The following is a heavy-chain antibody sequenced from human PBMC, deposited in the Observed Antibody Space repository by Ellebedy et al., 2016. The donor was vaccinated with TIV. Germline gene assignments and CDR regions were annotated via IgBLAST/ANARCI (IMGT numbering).Heavy chain of an antibody. V-gene: IGHV3-23*01. CDR3: EKHTTGGEGDAIDI. CDR2: IGDSGRAT. J-gene: IGHJ3*02. Sequence: GESLKISCAASGFXXXNYSXXFLXXXPGKGLDCVSAIGDSGRATFYADSVKGRFTISRDNSKNTLYLQMNSLRAEDTALNYCEKHTTGGEGDAIDIWGQGTMVTVSS. D-gene: IGHD4-17*01. CDR1: GFXXXNYS.